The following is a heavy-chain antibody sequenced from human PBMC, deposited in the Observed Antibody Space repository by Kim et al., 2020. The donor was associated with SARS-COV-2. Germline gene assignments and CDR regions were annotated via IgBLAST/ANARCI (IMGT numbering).Heavy chain of an antibody. V-gene: IGHV1-3*01. CDR1: GYTFTSYA. D-gene: IGHD6-13*01. J-gene: IGHJ4*02. CDR2: INAGNGNT. CDR3: ARGLVRSSWTFPLFDY. Sequence: ASVKVSCKASGYTFTSYAMHWVRQAPGQRLEWMGWINAGNGNTKYSQKFQGRVTITRDTSASTAYMELSSLRSEDTAVYYCARGLVRSSWTFPLFDYWGQGTLVTVSS.